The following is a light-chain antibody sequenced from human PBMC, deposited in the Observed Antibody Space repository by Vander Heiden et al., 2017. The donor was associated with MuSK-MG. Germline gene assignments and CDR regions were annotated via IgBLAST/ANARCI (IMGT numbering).Light chain of an antibody. CDR1: QGIGSY. J-gene: IGKJ4*01. Sequence: DIQLTRPPSFLSASVGDRVTITCRASQGIGSYLAWYQQKPGQAPKLLIYAASTLQSGVPSRFSGSGSGTEFTLTISRLQPEDFATYYCQQLSSVPLTFGGGTKVEIK. CDR2: AAS. V-gene: IGKV1-9*01. CDR3: QQLSSVPLT.